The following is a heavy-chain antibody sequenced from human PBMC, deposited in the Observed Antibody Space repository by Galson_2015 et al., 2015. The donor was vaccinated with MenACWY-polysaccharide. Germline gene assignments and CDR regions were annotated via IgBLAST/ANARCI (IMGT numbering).Heavy chain of an antibody. Sequence: SETLSLTCTVSGDSISSSSYFWGWIRQPPGKGLEWIGSISSSGSTYYNPSLKSRVTISVDTSENQFSLKLNSVTAADTAVYYCARVLGAARPRFDYWGQGTLVTVSS. CDR1: GDSISSSSYF. V-gene: IGHV4-39*07. D-gene: IGHD6-6*01. CDR3: ARVLGAARPRFDY. J-gene: IGHJ4*02. CDR2: ISSSGST.